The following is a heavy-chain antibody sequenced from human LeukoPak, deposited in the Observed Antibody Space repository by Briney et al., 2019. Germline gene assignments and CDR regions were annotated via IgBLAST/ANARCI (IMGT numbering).Heavy chain of an antibody. D-gene: IGHD3-10*01. CDR1: GGSIASSSYY. CDR3: ARRVGFYGSGSLNYFDP. J-gene: IGHJ5*01. CDR2: VFRTGTT. V-gene: IGHV4-39*02. Sequence: SETLSLTCSVSGGSIASSSYYWGWIRQPPGKGLEWIGSVFRTGTTYYSASLKSRVSISVDTSKNDFALKLASVTAADTAMYFCARRVGFYGSGSLNYFDPWGQGILVSVSS.